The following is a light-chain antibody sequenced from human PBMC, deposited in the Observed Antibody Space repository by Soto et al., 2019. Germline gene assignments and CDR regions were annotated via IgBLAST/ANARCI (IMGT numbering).Light chain of an antibody. V-gene: IGLV1-47*01. Sequence: QAVLTQPPSASGTPGQRVTISCSGSSSNIGSNYVYWYQQLPGTAPKLLIYRNSQRPSGVPDRFSGSKSGTSASLAISGLRSEDEADYYCAAWDDSLSVVVFGGGTKVTVL. CDR1: SSNIGSNY. CDR3: AAWDDSLSVVV. J-gene: IGLJ2*01. CDR2: RNS.